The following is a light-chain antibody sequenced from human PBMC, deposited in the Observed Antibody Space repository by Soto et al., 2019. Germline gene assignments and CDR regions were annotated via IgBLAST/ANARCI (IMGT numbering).Light chain of an antibody. V-gene: IGKV3-15*01. CDR3: QQYKNWPPLT. CDR2: GAF. J-gene: IGKJ4*01. CDR1: QSVSSN. Sequence: EIVMTQSPATLTVSPGERVTLSCRASQSVSSNLAWYQQKPGQAPRLLIYGAFTRATGIPARFSGSGSGTEFTLTISSLQSEDIAVYYCQQYKNWPPLTFGGGTKVEI.